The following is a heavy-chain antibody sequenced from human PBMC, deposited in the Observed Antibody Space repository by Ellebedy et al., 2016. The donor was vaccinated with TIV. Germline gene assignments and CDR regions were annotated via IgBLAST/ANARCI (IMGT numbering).Heavy chain of an antibody. D-gene: IGHD3-22*01. CDR2: ISNTGSRT. J-gene: IGHJ4*02. CDR3: AKGRGGGSDSSAPRYYFDY. Sequence: GESLKISCAASGFTFNSYAMSWVRQAPGKGLERGSTISNTGSRTYYADSVEGRFIISKDNSKRQLFLQMNSLRAEDTALYYCAKGRGGGSDSSAPRYYFDYWGLGTLVTVSS. CDR1: GFTFNSYA. V-gene: IGHV3-23*01.